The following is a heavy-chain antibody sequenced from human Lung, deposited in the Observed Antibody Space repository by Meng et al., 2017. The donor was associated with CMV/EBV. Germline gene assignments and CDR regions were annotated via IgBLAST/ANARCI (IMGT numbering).Heavy chain of an antibody. V-gene: IGHV4-39*07. D-gene: IGHD3-22*01. Sequence: SETXSLXXPVSGGSISSNSYYWGWIRQPPGKGLEWIGSMYYSGSTYYNPSLKSRVTISVDTSKKQISLKLSSVTAADTAVYYCARGYYSDSSGHYYANPHWFDPWGRGXLVTVSS. CDR3: ARGYYSDSSGHYYANPHWFDP. J-gene: IGHJ5*02. CDR2: MYYSGST. CDR1: GGSISSNSYY.